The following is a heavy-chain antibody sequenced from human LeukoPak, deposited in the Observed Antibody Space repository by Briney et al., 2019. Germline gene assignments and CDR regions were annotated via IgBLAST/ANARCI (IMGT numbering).Heavy chain of an antibody. CDR2: INTNTGNP. V-gene: IGHV7-4-1*02. CDR1: GYTFTSYA. CDR3: ARDGGTMVRGVTYYYYGMDV. Sequence: ASVKVSCKASGYTFTSYAMNWVRQAPGQGLEWMGWINTNTGNPTYAQGFTGRFVFSLDTSVSTAYLQISSLKAEGTAVYYCARDGGTMVRGVTYYYYGMDVWGQGTTVTVSS. D-gene: IGHD3-10*01. J-gene: IGHJ6*02.